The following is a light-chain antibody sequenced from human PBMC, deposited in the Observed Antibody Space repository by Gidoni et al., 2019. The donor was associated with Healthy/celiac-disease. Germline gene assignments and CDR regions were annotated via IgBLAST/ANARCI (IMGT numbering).Light chain of an antibody. CDR3: SSYTSSSTLCV. V-gene: IGLV2-14*01. CDR2: DVS. Sequence: QSALTQPHSVSGPPGHSITISCTGTSSDVGGYNYVSWYQQHPGKAPKLMIYDVSNRPSGVSNRFSGSKSGNTASLTISGLQAEDEADYYCSSYTSSSTLCVFGTGTKVTVL. J-gene: IGLJ1*01. CDR1: SSDVGGYNY.